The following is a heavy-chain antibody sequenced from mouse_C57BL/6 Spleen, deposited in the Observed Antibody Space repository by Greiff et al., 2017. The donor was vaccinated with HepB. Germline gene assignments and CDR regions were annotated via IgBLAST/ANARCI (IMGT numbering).Heavy chain of an antibody. D-gene: IGHD2-4*01. CDR2: ISYDGSN. J-gene: IGHJ3*01. CDR3: ARDKGNDYDGGL. V-gene: IGHV3-6*01. CDR1: GYSITSGYY. Sequence: EVQLQQSGPGLVKPSQSLSLTCSVTGYSITSGYYWNWIRQFPGNKLEWMGYISYDGSNNYNPSLKNRISITRDTSKNQFFLKLNSVTTEDTATYYCARDKGNDYDGGLWGQGTLVTVSA.